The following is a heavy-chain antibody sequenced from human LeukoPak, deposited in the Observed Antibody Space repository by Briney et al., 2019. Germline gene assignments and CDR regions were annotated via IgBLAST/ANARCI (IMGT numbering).Heavy chain of an antibody. Sequence: HAGRSLRLSCAASGFTFSSYAMHWVRQAPGKGLEWVAVISYDGSNKYYADSVKGRFTISRDNSKNTLYLQMNSLRAEDTAVYYCARPMTTVTTGGPWGQGTLVTVSS. CDR1: GFTFSSYA. CDR3: ARPMTTVTTGGP. J-gene: IGHJ4*02. D-gene: IGHD4-17*01. CDR2: ISYDGSNK. V-gene: IGHV3-30-3*01.